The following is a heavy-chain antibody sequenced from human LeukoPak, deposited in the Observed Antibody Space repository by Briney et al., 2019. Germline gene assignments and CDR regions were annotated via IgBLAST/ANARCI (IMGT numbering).Heavy chain of an antibody. CDR1: GGSISSGGYY. Sequence: SETLSLTCTVSGGSISSGGYYWSWIRQHPGKGLEWIGYIYYSGSTYYNPSLKSRVTISVDTSKNQFSLKLSSVTAADTAVYYCARDHCSGGSCYFRSGAFDIWGQGTMVTVSS. J-gene: IGHJ3*02. D-gene: IGHD2-15*01. V-gene: IGHV4-31*03. CDR3: ARDHCSGGSCYFRSGAFDI. CDR2: IYYSGST.